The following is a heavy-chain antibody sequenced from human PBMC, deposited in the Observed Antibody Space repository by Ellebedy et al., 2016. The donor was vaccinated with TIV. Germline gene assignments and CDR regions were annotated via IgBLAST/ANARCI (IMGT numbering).Heavy chain of an antibody. V-gene: IGHV3-23*01. D-gene: IGHD3-22*01. Sequence: GESLKISCAASGFTFSSYALSWVRQAPGKGLEWVSAISGSGGSTYYADSVKGRFTISRDNSKNTLYLQMNSLRAEDTAVYYCARGASDRNRYYDSSGYYLYGMDVWGQGTTVTVSS. J-gene: IGHJ6*02. CDR1: GFTFSSYA. CDR2: ISGSGGST. CDR3: ARGASDRNRYYDSSGYYLYGMDV.